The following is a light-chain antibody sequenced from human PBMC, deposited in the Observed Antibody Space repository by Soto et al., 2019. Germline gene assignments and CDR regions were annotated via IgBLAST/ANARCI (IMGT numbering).Light chain of an antibody. CDR1: QSVSSN. V-gene: IGKV3D-15*01. CDR3: QQYNNWPPPLKLT. CDR2: GAS. J-gene: IGKJ4*02. Sequence: EIVMTQSPATLSVSPGERATLSCRASQSVSSNLAWYQQKPGQAPRLLIYGASIRATGIPARFSGSGSGTEFTLTISSLQSEDFAVYYCQQYNNWPPPLKLTFGGGTKVDIK.